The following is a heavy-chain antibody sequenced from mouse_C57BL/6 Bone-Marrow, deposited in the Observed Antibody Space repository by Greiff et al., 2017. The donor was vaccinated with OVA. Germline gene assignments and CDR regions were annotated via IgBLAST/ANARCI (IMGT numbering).Heavy chain of an antibody. CDR3: ARYDGYCYFDY. CDR1: GFNIKNTY. Sequence: VQLQQSVAELVRPGASVKLSCTASGFNIKNTYMHWVKQRPEQGLEWIGRIEPAHGTTKYAPKFQGKATITADTSSNTAYLQLSILTSEDTSIYYCARYDGYCYFDYWGQGTTLTVSS. CDR2: IEPAHGTT. J-gene: IGHJ2*01. V-gene: IGHV14-3*01. D-gene: IGHD2-3*01.